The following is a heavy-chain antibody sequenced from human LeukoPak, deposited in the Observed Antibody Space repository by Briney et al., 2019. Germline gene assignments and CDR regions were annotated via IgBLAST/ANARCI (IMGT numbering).Heavy chain of an antibody. CDR3: ARDHGPGGGRFDP. CDR2: IYHSGST. D-gene: IGHD3-16*01. J-gene: IGHJ5*02. Sequence: PSETLSLTCTVSGGSISSSSYYWGWIRQPPGKGLEWIGSIYHSGSTYYNPSLKSRVTISVDASKNQFSLKLSPVTAADTAVYYCARDHGPGGGRFDPWGQGTLVTVSS. V-gene: IGHV4-39*07. CDR1: GGSISSSSYY.